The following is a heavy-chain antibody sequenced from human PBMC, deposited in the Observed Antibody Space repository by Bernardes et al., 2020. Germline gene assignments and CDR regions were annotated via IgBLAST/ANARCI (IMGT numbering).Heavy chain of an antibody. J-gene: IGHJ4*02. CDR1: GFTFSSYA. CDR2: ISGSGGST. Sequence: GGSLRLSCAASGFTFSSYAMSWVRQAPGKGLEWVSAISGSGGSTYYADSVKGRFTISRDNSKNTLYLQMNSLRAEDTAVYYCAKDRGYCSGGSCSNYFDYWGQGTLVTVSS. CDR3: AKDRGYCSGGSCSNYFDY. V-gene: IGHV3-23*01. D-gene: IGHD2-15*01.